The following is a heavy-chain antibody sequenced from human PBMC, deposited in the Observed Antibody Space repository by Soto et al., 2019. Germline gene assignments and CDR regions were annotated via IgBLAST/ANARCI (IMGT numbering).Heavy chain of an antibody. J-gene: IGHJ4*02. CDR2: IYHSGST. D-gene: IGHD3-10*01. V-gene: IGHV4-30-2*01. CDR3: ARAIGWFGELLGGYYFDY. Sequence: SETLSLTCAVSGGSIGSGGYSWSWIRQPPGKGLEWIGYIYHSGSTYYNPSLKSRVTISVDRSKNQFSLKLSSVTAADTAVYYCARAIGWFGELLGGYYFDYWGQGTLVTVSS. CDR1: GGSIGSGGYS.